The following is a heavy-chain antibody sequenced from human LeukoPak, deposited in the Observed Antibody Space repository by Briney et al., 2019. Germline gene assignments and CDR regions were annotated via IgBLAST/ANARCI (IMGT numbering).Heavy chain of an antibody. CDR2: IYHSGST. CDR3: ARDYYDSSGYYRALGY. D-gene: IGHD3-22*01. J-gene: IGHJ4*02. CDR1: GGSISSSNW. Sequence: SETLSLTCAVSGGSISSSNWWSWVRQPPGKGLEWIGEIYHSGSTNYNPSLKSRVTISVDTSKNQFSLKLSSVTAADTAVYYCARDYYDSSGYYRALGYWGQGTLVTVSS. V-gene: IGHV4-4*02.